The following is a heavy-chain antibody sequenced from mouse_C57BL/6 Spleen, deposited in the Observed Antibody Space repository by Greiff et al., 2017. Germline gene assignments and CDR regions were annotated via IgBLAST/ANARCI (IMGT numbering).Heavy chain of an antibody. V-gene: IGHV1-54*01. CDR2: INPGSGGT. CDR3: ARGASYYGSSWFAY. D-gene: IGHD1-1*01. J-gene: IGHJ3*01. Sequence: VKLMESGAELVRPGTSVKVSCKASGYAFTNYLIEWVKQRPGQGLEWICVINPGSGGTNYNEKCKGKATLTADKSSSTAYMQLSSLTSEDSAVYFCARGASYYGSSWFAYWGQGTLVTVSA. CDR1: GYAFTNYL.